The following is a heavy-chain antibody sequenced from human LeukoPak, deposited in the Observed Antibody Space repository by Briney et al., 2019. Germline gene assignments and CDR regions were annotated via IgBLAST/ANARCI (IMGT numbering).Heavy chain of an antibody. CDR2: ISGSGGST. V-gene: IGHV3-23*01. D-gene: IGHD3-10*01. CDR1: GFTFSSYA. J-gene: IGHJ6*02. Sequence: GGSLRPSCAASGFTFSSYAMSWVRQAPGKGLEWVSAISGSGGSTYYADSVKGRFTISRDNSKNTLYLQMNSLRAEDTAVYYCAKDAVRGSGIESYYYYGMDVWGQGTTVTVSS. CDR3: AKDAVRGSGIESYYYYGMDV.